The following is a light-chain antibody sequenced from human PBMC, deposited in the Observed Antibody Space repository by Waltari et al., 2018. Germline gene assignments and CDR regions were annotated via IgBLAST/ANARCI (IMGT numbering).Light chain of an antibody. V-gene: IGKV1-33*01. CDR2: SAS. Sequence: DIQMSQSPSSLSASVGDTVTITCRASQDISDYLNWYQQKTGRAPKLLIYSASSLATGVPSRFSGSGSGTDFILSISSLQPEDFVTYYCQQGDNFPSSFGQGTKVEIK. J-gene: IGKJ2*03. CDR3: QQGDNFPSS. CDR1: QDISDY.